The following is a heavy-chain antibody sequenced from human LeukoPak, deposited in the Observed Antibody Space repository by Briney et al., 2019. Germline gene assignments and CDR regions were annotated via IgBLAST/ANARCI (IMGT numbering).Heavy chain of an antibody. CDR3: DDRGYNRDFDS. CDR2: IGTYGGDT. J-gene: IGHJ5*01. V-gene: IGHV1-18*01. D-gene: IGHD3-10*01. CDR1: TSR. Sequence: ASVKVSCKSTSRISWVRQAPGQGLEWMGGIGTYGGDTYYAQKFQGRITVTTDTSTSTVYMELRNLRSDDTAVYYCDDRGYNRDFDSWGQGTLVTVSS.